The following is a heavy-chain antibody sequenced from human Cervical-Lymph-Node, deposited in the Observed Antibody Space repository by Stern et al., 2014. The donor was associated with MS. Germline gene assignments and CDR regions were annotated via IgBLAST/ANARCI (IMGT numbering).Heavy chain of an antibody. D-gene: IGHD3-3*01. CDR2: IDWNDKK. Sequence: QVTLKESGPALVKPTQTLTLTCTFSGFSLVTSGVRVSWIRQPPGKALEWLSRIDWNDKKLHNTSLMTRLTISKDTSKNQVVLTMTNVDPVDTATYYCARMMGSGYRHYFDYWGQGTPVTFS. CDR1: GFSLVTSGVR. CDR3: ARMMGSGYRHYFDY. V-gene: IGHV2-70*04. J-gene: IGHJ4*02.